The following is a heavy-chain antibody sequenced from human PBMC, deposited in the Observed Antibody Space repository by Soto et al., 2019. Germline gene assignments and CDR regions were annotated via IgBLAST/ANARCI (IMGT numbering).Heavy chain of an antibody. CDR1: GFTFRNYW. V-gene: IGHV3-7*01. Sequence: EVHLAESGGGLVQPGGSLRVSCTAAGFTFRNYWMTWVRQAPGKGLEWVANINQNEGEKYYVDSVKGRFTISRDNAYKSLSLEMDTLRVDDSAVYFCARGRPPSSGGNFDSWGQGTLVSVSS. D-gene: IGHD3-10*01. CDR2: INQNEGEK. CDR3: ARGRPPSSGGNFDS. J-gene: IGHJ4*02.